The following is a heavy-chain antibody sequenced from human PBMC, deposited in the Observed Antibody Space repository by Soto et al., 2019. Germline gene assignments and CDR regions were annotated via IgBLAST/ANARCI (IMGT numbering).Heavy chain of an antibody. V-gene: IGHV4-59*08. CDR2: IYYSGST. J-gene: IGHJ5*02. CDR3: ARLGVIGGYDGEWFYP. CDR1: GGSISSYY. D-gene: IGHD5-12*01. Sequence: SETLSLTCTVSGGSISSYYWSWIRQPPGKGLEWIGYIYYSGSTNYNPSLKSRVTISVDTSKNQFSLKLSSVTAADTAVYYCARLGVIGGYDGEWFYPWGQGTLVTVSS.